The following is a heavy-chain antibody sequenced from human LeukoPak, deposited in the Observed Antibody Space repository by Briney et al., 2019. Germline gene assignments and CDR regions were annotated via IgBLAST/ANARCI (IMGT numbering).Heavy chain of an antibody. V-gene: IGHV3-66*01. D-gene: IGHD6-6*01. Sequence: PGGSLRLSCAASGFTVSSNYMSWVRQAPGKGLECVSIIYSGDNTYYADSVKGRFTISRDNSKNTLYLQMNSLRAEDTAVYYCARGKGSSSPYYFDYWGQGTLVTVSS. CDR3: ARGKGSSSPYYFDY. CDR1: GFTVSSNY. CDR2: IYSGDNT. J-gene: IGHJ4*02.